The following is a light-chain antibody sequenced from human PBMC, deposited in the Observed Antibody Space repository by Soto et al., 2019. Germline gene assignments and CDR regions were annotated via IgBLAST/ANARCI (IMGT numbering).Light chain of an antibody. CDR2: GAS. CDR1: QSVGRN. V-gene: IGKV3-15*01. Sequence: IVMTQSPATLSVSPGERATVSCRASQSVGRNLAWYQQKPGQAPRLLIFGASTTAPGIPVRFSGSGSGTEFTLIISSLQSEDFGVYYCQQYNNWPPYTFGQGTKVEI. J-gene: IGKJ2*01. CDR3: QQYNNWPPYT.